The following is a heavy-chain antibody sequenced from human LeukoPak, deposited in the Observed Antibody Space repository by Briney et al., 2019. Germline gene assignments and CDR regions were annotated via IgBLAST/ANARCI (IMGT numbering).Heavy chain of an antibody. Sequence: QPGGSLRLSCAASGFTLSSYAMHWVRQAPGKGLEWVAVISYDGSNKYYADSVKGRFTISRDNSKNTLYLQMNSLRAEDTAVYYCARPQYYYDSSGPPEYWGQGTLVTVSS. J-gene: IGHJ4*02. V-gene: IGHV3-30-3*01. CDR2: ISYDGSNK. D-gene: IGHD3-22*01. CDR3: ARPQYYYDSSGPPEY. CDR1: GFTLSSYA.